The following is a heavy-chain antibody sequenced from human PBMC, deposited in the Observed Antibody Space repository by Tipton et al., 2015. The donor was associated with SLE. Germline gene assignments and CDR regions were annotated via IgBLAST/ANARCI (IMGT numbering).Heavy chain of an antibody. D-gene: IGHD1-26*01. CDR3: ARGVQKVGAKGSYFDY. CDR2: IYYSGST. CDR1: GGSISSYY. Sequence: TLSLTCTVSGGSISSYYWSWIRPPPGKGLEWIGYIYYSGSTNYNPSLKSRVTISVDTSKNQFSRKLSSVTAADTAVYYCARGVQKVGAKGSYFDYWGQGTLVTVSS. V-gene: IGHV4-59*01. J-gene: IGHJ4*02.